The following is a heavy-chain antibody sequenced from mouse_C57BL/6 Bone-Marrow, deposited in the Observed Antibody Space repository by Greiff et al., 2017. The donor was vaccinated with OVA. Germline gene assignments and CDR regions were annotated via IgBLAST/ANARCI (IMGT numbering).Heavy chain of an antibody. CDR3: ARRGRFPYWYFDV. J-gene: IGHJ1*03. CDR1: GFSLSTSGMG. V-gene: IGHV8-12*01. CDR2: IYWDDDK. Sequence: VTLKESGPGILQSSQTLSLTCSFSGFSLSTSGMGVSWIRQPSGKGLEWLAHIYWDDDKRYNPSLKSRLTISKDTSRNQVFLKITSVDTADTATYYCARRGRFPYWYFDVWGTGTTVTVSS.